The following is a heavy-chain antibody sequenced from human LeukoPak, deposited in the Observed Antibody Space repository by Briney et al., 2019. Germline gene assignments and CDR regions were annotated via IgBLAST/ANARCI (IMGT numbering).Heavy chain of an antibody. CDR2: ISAYNGNT. Sequence: GASVKVSCKASGYTFTSYGISWVRQAPGQGLEWMGWISAYNGNTNYAQKFQGRVTMTTDTSTSTAYMELRSLRSDDTAVYYCARYGSGSYWTYYYYMDVWGKGTTVTISS. V-gene: IGHV1-18*01. CDR3: ARYGSGSYWTYYYYMDV. D-gene: IGHD3-10*01. J-gene: IGHJ6*03. CDR1: GYTFTSYG.